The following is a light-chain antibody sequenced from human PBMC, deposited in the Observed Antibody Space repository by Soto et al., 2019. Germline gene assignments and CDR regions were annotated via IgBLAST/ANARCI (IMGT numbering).Light chain of an antibody. Sequence: EIVLTQSPATLSLSPGERATLSCRTSQTIRGLLNWYQQRPGQAPRLLIYYTSNRDTDIPSRFSGSGSGTDLILTISSLDPEDLGVYFCHQCHKWPITFGQGTRLDIK. CDR3: HQCHKWPIT. CDR1: QTIRGL. CDR2: YTS. V-gene: IGKV3-11*01. J-gene: IGKJ5*01.